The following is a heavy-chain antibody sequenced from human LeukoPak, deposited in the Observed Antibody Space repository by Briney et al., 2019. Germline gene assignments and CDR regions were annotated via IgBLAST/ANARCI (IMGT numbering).Heavy chain of an antibody. D-gene: IGHD6-13*01. V-gene: IGHV3-7*01. Sequence: GGSLRLSCAASGFTFSSHWMTWVRQAPGKGLEGVASIKQDRSEKYYVDSVKGRFTISRDHATSSLFLQMNSLRAEDTAVYYCARDSGIAPAGYYHYYGMDVWGQGTAVTVSS. J-gene: IGHJ6*02. CDR1: GFTFSSHW. CDR2: IKQDRSEK. CDR3: ARDSGIAPAGYYHYYGMDV.